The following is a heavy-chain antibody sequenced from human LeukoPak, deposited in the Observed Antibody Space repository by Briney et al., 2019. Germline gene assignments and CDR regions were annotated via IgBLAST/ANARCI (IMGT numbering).Heavy chain of an antibody. Sequence: AGGSLRLSCAASGFTFSSYGMHWVRQAPGKGLEWVAFIRYDGSNKYYADSVKGRFTISRDNSKNTLYLQVNSLRAEDTAVYYCATDPSDYWGQGTLVTVSS. CDR1: GFTFSSYG. CDR2: IRYDGSNK. V-gene: IGHV3-30*02. CDR3: ATDPSDY. J-gene: IGHJ4*02.